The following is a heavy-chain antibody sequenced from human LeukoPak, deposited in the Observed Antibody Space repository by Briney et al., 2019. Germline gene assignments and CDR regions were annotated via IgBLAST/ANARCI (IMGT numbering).Heavy chain of an antibody. J-gene: IGHJ4*02. CDR2: IYSGGST. CDR1: IESTSGNY. Sequence: GTLSLTCSASIESTSGNYWSWVRQAPGKGLEWVSVIYSGGSTYYADSVKGRFTISRDNSKNTLYLQMNSLRAEDTAVYYCARDSSGWYFDYWGQGTLVTVSS. V-gene: IGHV3-53*01. D-gene: IGHD6-19*01. CDR3: ARDSSGWYFDY.